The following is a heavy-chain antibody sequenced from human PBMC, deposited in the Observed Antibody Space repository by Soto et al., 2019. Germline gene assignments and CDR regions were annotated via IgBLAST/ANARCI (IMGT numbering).Heavy chain of an antibody. CDR2: MFYSGVA. CDR1: GGFLSKFY. V-gene: IGHV4-59*01. J-gene: IGHJ4*02. D-gene: IGHD3-16*01. Sequence: QVQLQESGPGLVEPSETLSLTCTVSGGFLSKFYWSWVRQTPEGGLEWSGYMFYSGVANYDPALKSRAAISLDMSKNQFSMKMSSVTAADTAVYYCARLVRAFPGPETTYYFDYWGRGTLVTVSS. CDR3: ARLVRAFPGPETTYYFDY.